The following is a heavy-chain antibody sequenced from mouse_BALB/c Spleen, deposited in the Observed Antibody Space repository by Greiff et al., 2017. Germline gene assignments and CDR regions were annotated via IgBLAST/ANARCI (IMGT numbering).Heavy chain of an antibody. V-gene: IGHV1-14*01. Sequence: LVESGPELVKPGASVKMSCKASGYTFTSYVMHWVKQKPGQGLEWIGYINPYNDGTKYNEKFKGKATLTSDKSSSTAYMELSSLTSEDSAVYYCARSRGNYLFAYWGQGTLVTVSA. CDR2: INPYNDGT. CDR3: ARSRGNYLFAY. J-gene: IGHJ3*01. CDR1: GYTFTSYV. D-gene: IGHD2-1*01.